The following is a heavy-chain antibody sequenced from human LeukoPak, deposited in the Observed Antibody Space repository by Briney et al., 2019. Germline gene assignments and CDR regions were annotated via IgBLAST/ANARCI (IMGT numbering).Heavy chain of an antibody. Sequence: GASVKVSCKASGYTFTSYGISWVRQAPGQGLEWMGWISAYNGNTNYAQKLQGRVTMTTDTSTSTAYMELRSLRSDDTAVYYCARDEIYYDFWSGYYGAFDIWGQGTMVTVSS. J-gene: IGHJ3*02. V-gene: IGHV1-18*01. CDR2: ISAYNGNT. D-gene: IGHD3-3*01. CDR3: ARDEIYYDFWSGYYGAFDI. CDR1: GYTFTSYG.